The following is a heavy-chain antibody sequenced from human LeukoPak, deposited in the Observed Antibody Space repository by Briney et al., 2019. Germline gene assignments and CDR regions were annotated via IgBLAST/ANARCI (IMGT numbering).Heavy chain of an antibody. CDR1: GFAVTSNY. Sequence: GSLRLSCAASGFAVTSNYMSWIRQPPGKGLEWIGYIYYSGSTNYNPSLKSRVTISVDTSKNQFSLKLSSVTAADTAVYYCAREELRDWYFDLWGRGTLVTVSS. CDR2: IYYSGST. D-gene: IGHD1-26*01. V-gene: IGHV4-59*02. CDR3: AREELRDWYFDL. J-gene: IGHJ2*01.